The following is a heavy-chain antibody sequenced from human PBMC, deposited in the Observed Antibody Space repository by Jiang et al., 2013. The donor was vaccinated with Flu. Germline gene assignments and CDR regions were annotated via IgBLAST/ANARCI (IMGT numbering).Heavy chain of an antibody. J-gene: IGHJ4*02. Sequence: PGLVKPSGTLSLTCAVSGGSISSSNWWSWVRQPPGKGLEWIGEIYHSGSTNYNPSLKSRVTISVDKSKNQFSLKLSSVTAADTAVYYCASVKADKASSYSYYFDYWGQGTLVTVSS. CDR3: ASVKADKASSYSYYFDY. V-gene: IGHV4-4*02. CDR2: IYHSGST. D-gene: IGHD6-6*01. CDR1: GGSISSSNW.